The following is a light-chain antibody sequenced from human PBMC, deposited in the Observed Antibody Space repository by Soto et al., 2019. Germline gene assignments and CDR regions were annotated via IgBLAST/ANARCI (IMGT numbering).Light chain of an antibody. Sequence: EIVMTQSPATLSVSPGERATLSCRASQSVSLNLAWYQQKPGQAPRLLIYGASTRATGIPARFSGSGSGTEFTLTISILQSEDFAVYYCQQYNNWPPFTFGPGTTVDIK. J-gene: IGKJ3*01. V-gene: IGKV3-15*01. CDR1: QSVSLN. CDR3: QQYNNWPPFT. CDR2: GAS.